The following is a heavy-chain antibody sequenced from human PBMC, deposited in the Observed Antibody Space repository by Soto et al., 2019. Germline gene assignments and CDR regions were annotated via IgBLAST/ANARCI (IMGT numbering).Heavy chain of an antibody. V-gene: IGHV3-33*01. D-gene: IGHD4-17*01. J-gene: IGHJ1*01. Sequence: GGSLRLSCAASGFTFSSYGMHWVRQAPGKGLEWVAVIWYDGSNKYYADSVKGRFTISRDNSKNTLYLQMNSLRAEDTAVYYCASPPYGDYGGGAYQHWGQGTLVTVSS. CDR2: IWYDGSNK. CDR1: GFTFSSYG. CDR3: ASPPYGDYGGGAYQH.